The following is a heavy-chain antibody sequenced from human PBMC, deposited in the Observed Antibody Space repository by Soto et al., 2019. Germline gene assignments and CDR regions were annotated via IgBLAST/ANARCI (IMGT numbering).Heavy chain of an antibody. CDR2: IYSSGST. V-gene: IGHV4-59*01. J-gene: IGHJ4*02. CDR1: AGSINSYY. CDR3: ARRAYCGGDCYKLDY. Sequence: PSETLSLTCTVSAGSINSYYWSWIRQPPGKGLEWIGYIYSSGSTNYNPSLKSRVTIVVDTSKNQFSLKLSSVTAADTAVYYCARRAYCGGDCYKLDYWGQGTLVTVSS. D-gene: IGHD2-21*02.